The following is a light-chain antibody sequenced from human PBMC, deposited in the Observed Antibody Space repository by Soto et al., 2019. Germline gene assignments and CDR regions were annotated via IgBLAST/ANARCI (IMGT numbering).Light chain of an antibody. J-gene: IGLJ2*01. Sequence: QTVVTQEPSLTVSPGGTVTLTCGSSTGAVTSGHYPYWFQQKPGQAPRTLIYDTSNKHSWTPARFSGSLLGGKAALTLSGAQPEDVAEYYCLLSYSGARQVFGRGTKLTVL. CDR2: DTS. CDR3: LLSYSGARQV. CDR1: TGAVTSGHY. V-gene: IGLV7-46*01.